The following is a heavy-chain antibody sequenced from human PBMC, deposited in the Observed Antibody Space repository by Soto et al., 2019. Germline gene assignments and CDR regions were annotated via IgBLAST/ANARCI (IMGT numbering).Heavy chain of an antibody. V-gene: IGHV1-18*01. CDR1: GYTFTSYG. CDR3: ARTLNEWLLGLD. D-gene: IGHD3-3*01. J-gene: IGHJ4*02. Sequence: ASVKVSCKASGYTFTSYGISWVRKAPGQGLEWMGWISAYNGNTNYAQKFQGRVTMTTDTSTSTAYMELRSLRSDDAAVYYCARTLNEWLLGLDWGQGTLVTVSS. CDR2: ISAYNGNT.